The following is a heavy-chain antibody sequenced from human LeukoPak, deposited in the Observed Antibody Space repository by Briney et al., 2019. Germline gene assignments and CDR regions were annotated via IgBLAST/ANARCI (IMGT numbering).Heavy chain of an antibody. Sequence: GGSLRLSCAASGFTFSSYSMNWVRQAPGKGLEWVSSISSSSTYIYYADSVKGRITISRDNAKNSLYLQMNSLRAEDTAVYYCARDPNTYGSGSDGGYWGQGTLVTVSS. J-gene: IGHJ4*02. CDR3: ARDPNTYGSGSDGGY. CDR1: GFTFSSYS. V-gene: IGHV3-21*01. D-gene: IGHD3-10*01. CDR2: ISSSSTYI.